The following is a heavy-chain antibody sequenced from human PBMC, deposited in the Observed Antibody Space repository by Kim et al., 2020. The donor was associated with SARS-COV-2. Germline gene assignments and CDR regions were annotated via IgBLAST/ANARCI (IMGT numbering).Heavy chain of an antibody. CDR3: ARSGGYGGSYYYYGMDV. J-gene: IGHJ6*02. Sequence: FQGRVTITADESTSTAYMELSSLRSEDTAVYYCARSGGYGGSYYYYGMDVWGQGTTVTVSS. D-gene: IGHD5-12*01. V-gene: IGHV1-69*01.